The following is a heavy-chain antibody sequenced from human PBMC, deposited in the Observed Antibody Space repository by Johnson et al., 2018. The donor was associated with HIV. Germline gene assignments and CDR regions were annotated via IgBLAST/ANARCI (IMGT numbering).Heavy chain of an antibody. D-gene: IGHD6-6*01. Sequence: DVQVVESGGGVVRPGGSLRLSCAASGFTFSNAWMSWVRQAPGKGLEWVGRIKRKTDGGTTDYAAPVKGRFTISRDDSKNTLYLQMNRLRAEDTAVYYCARDRIAARLCAFDIWGQGTMVTVSS. V-gene: IGHV3-15*01. CDR3: ARDRIAARLCAFDI. CDR1: GFTFSNAW. J-gene: IGHJ3*02. CDR2: IKRKTDGGTT.